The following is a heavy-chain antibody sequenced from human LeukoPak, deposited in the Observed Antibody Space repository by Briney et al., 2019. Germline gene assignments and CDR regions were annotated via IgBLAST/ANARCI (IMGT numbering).Heavy chain of an antibody. CDR3: ARDSSSWYTASPRWELYFDY. CDR1: GSTFSSYG. D-gene: IGHD6-13*01. J-gene: IGHJ4*02. V-gene: IGHV3-30*19. CDR2: ISYDGSNK. Sequence: GGSLRLSCAASGSTFSSYGMPWVRQAPGKGLEWVAVISYDGSNKYYADSVKGRFTISRDNSKNTLYLQMNSLRAEDTAVYYCARDSSSWYTASPRWELYFDYWGQGTLVTVSS.